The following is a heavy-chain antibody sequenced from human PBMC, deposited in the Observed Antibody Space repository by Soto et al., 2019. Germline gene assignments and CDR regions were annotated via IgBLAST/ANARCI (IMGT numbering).Heavy chain of an antibody. D-gene: IGHD3-10*01. J-gene: IGHJ4*02. Sequence: GESLKISCKGSGDRVSTNWIGWVRQMPGKGLEWMGIIYPGDSDIRYSPSFQGQVTISADKSINTAYLQRSSLKASDNAMYYCVRLAFGSGSYIDYWGQGTLVTVSS. CDR2: IYPGDSDI. CDR1: GDRVSTNW. V-gene: IGHV5-51*01. CDR3: VRLAFGSGSYIDY.